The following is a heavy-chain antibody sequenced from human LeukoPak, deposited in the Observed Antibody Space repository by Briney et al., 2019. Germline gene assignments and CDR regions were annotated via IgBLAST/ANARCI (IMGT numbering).Heavy chain of an antibody. CDR3: ARDARGWSGFDY. D-gene: IGHD3-3*01. V-gene: IGHV4-4*07. J-gene: IGHJ4*02. Sequence: SETLSLTCSVSGGSISSYYWSWIRQPAGKGREWIGRIYTTGNTDYNPSLKSRVTMSVDTSENQFSLNLSSVTAADTAVYYCARDARGWSGFDYWGQGTLVTVSS. CDR2: IYTTGNT. CDR1: GGSISSYY.